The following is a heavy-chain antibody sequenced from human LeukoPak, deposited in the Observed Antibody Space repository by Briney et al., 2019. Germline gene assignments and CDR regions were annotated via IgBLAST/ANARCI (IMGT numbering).Heavy chain of an antibody. V-gene: IGHV1-18*01. CDR2: ISAHNGDT. J-gene: IGHJ4*02. CDR1: GYTFTSYG. Sequence: ASVKVSCKASGYTFTSYGISWVRQAPEQGLEWMGWISAHNGDTNYAQKFQGRVSMTTDTSTSTGYMELRSLTSDDTAVYYCARDLKRTVGATTTSDYWGQGTLVTVSS. CDR3: ARDLKRTVGATTTSDY. D-gene: IGHD1-26*01.